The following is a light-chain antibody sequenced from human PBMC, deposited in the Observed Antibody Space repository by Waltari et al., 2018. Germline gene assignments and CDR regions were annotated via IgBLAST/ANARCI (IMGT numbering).Light chain of an antibody. CDR1: QSISSY. CDR2: AAS. V-gene: IGKV1-39*01. J-gene: IGKJ4*01. Sequence: DIQMTQSPSSLSASVGGRVTRTCRASQSISSYLNWYQQKPGKAPKLLIYAASSLQSGVPSRFSGSGSGTDFTLTISSLQPEDFATYYCQQSYSTPLTFGGGTKVEIK. CDR3: QQSYSTPLT.